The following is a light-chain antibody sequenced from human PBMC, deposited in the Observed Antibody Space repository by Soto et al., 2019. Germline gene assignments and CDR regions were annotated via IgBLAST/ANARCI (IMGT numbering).Light chain of an antibody. Sequence: EIVLTQSPGTLSLSPGERDTLSCRASQSVSSSYLAWYQQKPCQAPRLLIYGASSRATGIPDRFSGSGSGTDFTLTISRLEPEDFAVYYCQQYGSSPPITFGQGTRLEIK. V-gene: IGKV3-20*01. J-gene: IGKJ5*01. CDR2: GAS. CDR1: QSVSSSY. CDR3: QQYGSSPPIT.